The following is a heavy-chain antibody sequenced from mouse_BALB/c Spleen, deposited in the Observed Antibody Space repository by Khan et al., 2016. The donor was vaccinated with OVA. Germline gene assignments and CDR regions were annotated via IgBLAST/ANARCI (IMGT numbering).Heavy chain of an antibody. D-gene: IGHD1-2*01. CDR3: ARRNYFGYTFAY. J-gene: IGHJ3*01. V-gene: IGHV1-77*01. CDR2: IFPGSGDT. Sequence: QVQLKQSGAELARPGASVKLTCKASGYTFTDYYINWVKQRTGQGLEWIGEIFPGSGDTYYNEKFKGKATLTADKASTAAYMQLSSLTCESAAVYFCARRNYFGYTFAYWGQGTLVTVSA. CDR1: GYTFTDYY.